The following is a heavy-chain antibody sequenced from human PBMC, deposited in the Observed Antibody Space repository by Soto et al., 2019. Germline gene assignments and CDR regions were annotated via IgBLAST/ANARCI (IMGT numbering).Heavy chain of an antibody. CDR3: AKDRSSRYLSGLYVNF. D-gene: IGHD3-9*01. CDR1: GFTFGTVA. CDR2: IAIASFDS. J-gene: IGHJ4*02. V-gene: IGHV3-23*01. Sequence: EVQLLESGGGLVQPGGALRLSCVASGFTFGTVAMTWVRQAPGKGLEWVSSIAIASFDSYYARSVKGRFTTSRDDSKNTLYLQMQSLIADDTAVYYFAKDRSSRYLSGLYVNFCGPGSLVTVSS.